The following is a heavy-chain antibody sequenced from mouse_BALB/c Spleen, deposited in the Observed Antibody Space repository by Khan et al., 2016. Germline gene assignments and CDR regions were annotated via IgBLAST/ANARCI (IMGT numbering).Heavy chain of an antibody. Sequence: EVQLVESGGGLVQPKGSLKLSCAASGFTFNTYAMNWVRQAPGKGLEWVARIRSKSNNYATSYADSVKDRFTISRHDSQSMLYLQMNNLKTEDTAMYYCVRHYYGSNWYFDVWGAGTTVTVSS. D-gene: IGHD1-1*01. J-gene: IGHJ1*01. V-gene: IGHV10-1*02. CDR3: VRHYYGSNWYFDV. CDR2: IRSKSNNYAT. CDR1: GFTFNTYA.